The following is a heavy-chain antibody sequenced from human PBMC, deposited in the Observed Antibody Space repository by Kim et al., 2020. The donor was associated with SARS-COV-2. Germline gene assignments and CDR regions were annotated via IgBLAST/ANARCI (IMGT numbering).Heavy chain of an antibody. CDR3: ARDLRVVVITNDY. Sequence: YADSVKGRFTISGDNAKNSLYLQMNSLRDEDTAVYYCARDLRVVVITNDYWGQGTLVTVSS. D-gene: IGHD3-22*01. J-gene: IGHJ4*02. V-gene: IGHV3-48*02.